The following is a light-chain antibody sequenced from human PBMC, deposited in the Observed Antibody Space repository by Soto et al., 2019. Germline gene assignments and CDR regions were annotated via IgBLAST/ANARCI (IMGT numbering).Light chain of an antibody. CDR1: QSVSSY. CDR2: DAS. CDR3: QQPEGT. V-gene: IGKV3-11*01. J-gene: IGKJ3*01. Sequence: EIVLTQSPATLSLSPGERATLSCRASQSVSSYLAWYQQKPGQAPRLLIYDASNRATGIPARFSGSGSGTDFTLTISSLEPEDFAVYYWQQPEGTFGPGTKVDIK.